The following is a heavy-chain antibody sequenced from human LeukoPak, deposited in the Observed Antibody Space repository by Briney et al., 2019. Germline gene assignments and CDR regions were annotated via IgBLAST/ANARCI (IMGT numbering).Heavy chain of an antibody. D-gene: IGHD7-27*01. CDR1: GFTFSSYA. V-gene: IGHV3-23*01. CDR3: AKRSGLFAAGELFDY. Sequence: GGSLRLSCAASGFTFSSYAMSWVRQAPGKGLEWVSTISGSGDSAYYADSVKGRFTFSRDNSKNTLYLQMNSLRAEDTAAYYCAKRSGLFAAGELFDYWGQGTLVTVSS. J-gene: IGHJ4*02. CDR2: ISGSGDSA.